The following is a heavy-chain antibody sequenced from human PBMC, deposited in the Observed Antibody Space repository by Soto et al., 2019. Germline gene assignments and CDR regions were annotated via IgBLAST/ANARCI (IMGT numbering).Heavy chain of an antibody. CDR1: GFTFDDYT. CDR2: ISWDGGST. Sequence: GGSLRLSCAASGFTFDDYTMHWVRQAPGKGLEWVSLISWDGGSTYYADSVKGRFTISRDNSKNSLYLQMNSLRTEDTALYYCAKDIGAARNNYYYYYGMDVWGQGTTVTVSS. J-gene: IGHJ6*02. V-gene: IGHV3-43*01. CDR3: AKDIGAARNNYYYYYGMDV. D-gene: IGHD6-6*01.